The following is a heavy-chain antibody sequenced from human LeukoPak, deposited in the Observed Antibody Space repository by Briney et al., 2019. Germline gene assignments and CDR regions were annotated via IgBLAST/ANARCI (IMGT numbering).Heavy chain of an antibody. Sequence: QPGRSLRLSCAASGFTFSSYGMPWVRQAPGKGLEWVAVIWYDGSNKYYADSVKGRFTISRDNSKNTLYLQMNSLRAEDTAVYYCARDRGSSSKYFDYWGQGTLVTVSS. CDR2: IWYDGSNK. D-gene: IGHD6-6*01. CDR3: ARDRGSSSKYFDY. V-gene: IGHV3-33*01. J-gene: IGHJ4*02. CDR1: GFTFSSYG.